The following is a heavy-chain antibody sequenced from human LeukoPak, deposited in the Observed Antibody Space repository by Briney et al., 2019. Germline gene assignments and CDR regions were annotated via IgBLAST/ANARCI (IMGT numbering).Heavy chain of an antibody. J-gene: IGHJ3*02. V-gene: IGHV3-23*01. D-gene: IGHD3-22*01. Sequence: PGGSLRLSCAASGFTFSSYAMSWVRQAPGKGLEWVSAISGSGGSTYYADSVKGRFTISRDNSKNTLYLQMNSLRAEDTAVYYCAKDRRYYDSSGPDAFDIWGQGTMVTVSS. CDR3: AKDRRYYDSSGPDAFDI. CDR2: ISGSGGST. CDR1: GFTFSSYA.